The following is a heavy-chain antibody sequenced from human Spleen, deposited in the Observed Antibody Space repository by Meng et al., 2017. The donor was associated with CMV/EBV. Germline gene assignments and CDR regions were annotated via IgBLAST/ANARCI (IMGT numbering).Heavy chain of an antibody. J-gene: IGHJ5*02. CDR2: INHSGST. CDR1: GAPFSGYY. Sequence: HEWGAGLLQPSATLSLTCAVYGAPFSGYYWSWIRQPPGKGLEWIGEINHSGSTNYNPSLKSRVTISVDTSKNQFSLKLSSVTAADTAVYYCASRQISSGGSAWGQGTLVTVSS. CDR3: ASRQISSGGSA. V-gene: IGHV4-34*01. D-gene: IGHD2-15*01.